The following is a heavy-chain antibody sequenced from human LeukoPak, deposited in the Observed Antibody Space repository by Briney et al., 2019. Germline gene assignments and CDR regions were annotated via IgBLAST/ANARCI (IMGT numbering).Heavy chain of an antibody. CDR3: ARRITISGLGYYMDV. V-gene: IGHV3-48*01. J-gene: IGHJ6*04. CDR1: GFSFSTYS. D-gene: IGHD3-3*01. CDR2: ISNSGHTT. Sequence: GGSLRLSCTASGFSFSTYSMNWVRQAPGKGLEWISYISNSGHTTYYAESVKGRFTISRGNAWNSLYLQMNSLRGEDTAVYYCARRITISGLGYYMDVWGKGTTVIVSS.